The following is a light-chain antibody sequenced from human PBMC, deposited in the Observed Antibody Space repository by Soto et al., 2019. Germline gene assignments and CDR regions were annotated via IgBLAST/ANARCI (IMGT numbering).Light chain of an antibody. Sequence: DIQLTQSPSFLSASVGDRVTITCRASQGISSYLAWYQKRPGKAPKLLIYAASTLQSGVPSRFSGSGSGTEFTLTISRLQPEDFATYYCQQLNTSPRTFGQGTNLEIK. CDR2: AAS. CDR1: QGISSY. CDR3: QQLNTSPRT. J-gene: IGKJ2*01. V-gene: IGKV1-9*01.